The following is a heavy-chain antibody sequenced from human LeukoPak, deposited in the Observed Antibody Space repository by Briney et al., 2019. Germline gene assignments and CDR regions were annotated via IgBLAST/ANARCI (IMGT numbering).Heavy chain of an antibody. J-gene: IGHJ4*02. CDR3: ARRLSKGYYYGSGSYHPLDY. D-gene: IGHD3-10*01. Sequence: SETLSLTCAVYGGSFSGYYWSLIRQPPGKGLEWIGEINHSGSTNYNPSLKSRVTISVDTSKNQFSLKLSSVTAADTAVYYCARRLSKGYYYGSGSYHPLDYWGQGTLVTVSS. CDR1: GGSFSGYY. CDR2: INHSGST. V-gene: IGHV4-34*01.